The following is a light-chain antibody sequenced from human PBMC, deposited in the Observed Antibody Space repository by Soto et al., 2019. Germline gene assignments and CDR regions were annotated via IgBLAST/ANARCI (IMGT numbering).Light chain of an antibody. CDR3: CSYAGGSTGV. V-gene: IGLV2-23*02. J-gene: IGLJ3*02. Sequence: QSALTQPASVSGSPGQSITISCTGTSSDVGNYILVSWYQQHPGNAPKLMIYEVTKRPSGVSDRFSGSKSGNTASLTISGLQAEDEADYYCCSYAGGSTGVFGGGTKLTVL. CDR2: EVT. CDR1: SSDVGNYIL.